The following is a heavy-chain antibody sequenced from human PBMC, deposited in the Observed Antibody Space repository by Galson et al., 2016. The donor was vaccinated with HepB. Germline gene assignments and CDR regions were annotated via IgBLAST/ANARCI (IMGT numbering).Heavy chain of an antibody. V-gene: IGHV3-30-3*01. D-gene: IGHD3-16*01. Sequence: SLRLSCAASGFTFSRYAMHWVRQAPGTGPEWVAVISDNGSNKYYADSVKGRCTITRDNSEHTLYLQMNNLRTEDTAMYYFAKWGITWGVDDWGQGSPVTVSS. CDR2: ISDNGSNK. J-gene: IGHJ4*02. CDR1: GFTFSRYA. CDR3: AKWGITWGVDD.